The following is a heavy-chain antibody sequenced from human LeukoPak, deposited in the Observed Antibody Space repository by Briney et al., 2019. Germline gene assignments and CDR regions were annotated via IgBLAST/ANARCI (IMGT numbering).Heavy chain of an antibody. CDR1: GFTFSNAW. Sequence: GGSLRLSCAASGFTFSNAWMSWVRQAPGKGLEWVGRIKSKTDGGTTDYAAPVKGRFTISRDDSKNTLYLQMNSLKTEDTAVYYCTTDSSKIVFMDDWGKGTTVTVSS. J-gene: IGHJ6*03. V-gene: IGHV3-15*01. D-gene: IGHD6-19*01. CDR3: TTDSSKIVFMDD. CDR2: IKSKTDGGTT.